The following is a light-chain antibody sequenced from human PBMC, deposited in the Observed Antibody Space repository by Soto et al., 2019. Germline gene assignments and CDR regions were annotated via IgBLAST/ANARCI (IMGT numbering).Light chain of an antibody. V-gene: IGKV3-20*01. J-gene: IGKJ4*01. Sequence: EIVLTQSPGTLSLSPGERGTLSCRASQRVSSIYLDWYQQKPGQALRLLIYGASSRATGIPDRFSGSGSGTDFTLTISRLEPEDFAVYYCQQYGSSPLTFGGGTKVEIK. CDR3: QQYGSSPLT. CDR2: GAS. CDR1: QRVSSIY.